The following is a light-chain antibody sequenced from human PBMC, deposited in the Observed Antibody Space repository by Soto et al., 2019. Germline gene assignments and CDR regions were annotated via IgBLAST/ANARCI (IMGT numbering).Light chain of an antibody. CDR2: GNS. CDR3: QSYDSSLSVFVV. V-gene: IGLV1-40*01. J-gene: IGLJ2*01. CDR1: SSNIGAGYD. Sequence: VVTQPPSVSGASGQRVTISCTGSSSNIGAGYDVHWYQQLPGTAPKLLIYGNSNRPSGVPDRFSGSKSGTSASLAITGLQAEDEADYYCQSYDSSLSVFVVFGGGTKLTVL.